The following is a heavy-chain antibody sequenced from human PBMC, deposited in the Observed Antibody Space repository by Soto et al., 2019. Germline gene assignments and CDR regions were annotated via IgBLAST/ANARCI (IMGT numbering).Heavy chain of an antibody. CDR2: LDNSGST. CDR1: GGSISSYY. Sequence: QVQLQESGPGLVKPSETPSLTCTVSGGSISSYYWSWIRQPPGKGLEWIGYLDNSGSTKYNPSLKSRVTLSGDTSKNQSSLKLSSVTAADTAVYYCASLYGSSWFSLGMDVWGQGTTVTVSS. D-gene: IGHD6-13*01. CDR3: ASLYGSSWFSLGMDV. V-gene: IGHV4-59*08. J-gene: IGHJ6*02.